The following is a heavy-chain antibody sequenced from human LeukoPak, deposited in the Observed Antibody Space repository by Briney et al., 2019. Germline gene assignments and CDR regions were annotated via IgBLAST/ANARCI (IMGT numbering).Heavy chain of an antibody. CDR2: ISAYNGNT. Sequence: ASVKVSCKASGYPFTSYGVSWIRQAPGQGLEWMGWISAYNGNTNYAQKFQGRVTMTRDTSISTAYMELSRLRSDDTAVYYCARDGVGYYDSSGYYYFQHWGQGTLVTVSS. CDR3: ARDGVGYYDSSGYYYFQH. J-gene: IGHJ1*01. V-gene: IGHV1-18*01. CDR1: GYPFTSYG. D-gene: IGHD3-22*01.